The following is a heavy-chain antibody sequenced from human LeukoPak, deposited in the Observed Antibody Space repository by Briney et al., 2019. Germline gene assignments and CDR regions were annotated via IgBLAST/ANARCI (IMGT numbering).Heavy chain of an antibody. V-gene: IGHV1-69*04. CDR3: ASATTVTTTPAKYFQH. CDR2: IIPILGIA. J-gene: IGHJ1*01. CDR1: GGTFSSYA. D-gene: IGHD4-17*01. Sequence: SVKVSCKASGGTFSSYAISWVRQAPGQGLEWMGRIIPILGIANYAQKFQGRVTITADKSTSTAYMELSSLRSEDTAVYYCASATTVTTTPAKYFQHWGQGTLVTVSS.